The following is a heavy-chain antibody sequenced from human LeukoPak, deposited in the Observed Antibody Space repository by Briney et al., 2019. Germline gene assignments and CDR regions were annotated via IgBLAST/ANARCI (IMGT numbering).Heavy chain of an antibody. Sequence: ASVKVSCKASGGTFSSYAISWVRQAHGQGLEWMGGIIPIFGTANYAQKFQGRVTITADESTSTAYMELSSLRSEDTAVYYCARGHLYYYDSSGYSINYFDYWGQGTLVTVSS. D-gene: IGHD3-22*01. CDR3: ARGHLYYYDSSGYSINYFDY. J-gene: IGHJ4*02. CDR1: GGTFSSYA. CDR2: IIPIFGTA. V-gene: IGHV1-69*01.